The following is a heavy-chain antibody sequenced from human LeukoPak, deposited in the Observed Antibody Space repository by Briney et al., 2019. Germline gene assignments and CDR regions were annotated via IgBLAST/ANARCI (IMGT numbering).Heavy chain of an antibody. D-gene: IGHD3-3*01. CDR1: GFTFTIFG. CDR3: ARTYDFGRGPPGDAFDN. J-gene: IGHJ3*02. CDR2: IDARSGIT. V-gene: IGHV3-48*01. Sequence: QSGGSLRLSCATSGFTFTIFGINWVRQAPGKGPEWVSYIDARSGITYYADSVQGRFTISRDNAKESVFLQMNGLRVDDTAVYYCARTYDFGRGPPGDAFDNWGQGTPVIVSS.